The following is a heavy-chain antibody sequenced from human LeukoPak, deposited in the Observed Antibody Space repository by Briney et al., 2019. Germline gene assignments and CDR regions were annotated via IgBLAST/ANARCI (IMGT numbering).Heavy chain of an antibody. CDR2: IYYSGST. Sequence: SETLSLTCTVSGGSISSGDYYWSWIRQPPGKGLEWIGYIYYSGSTYYNPSLKSRVTISVDTSKNQFSLKLSSVTAADTAVYYCARNGPSRAFGIWGQGTMVTVSS. CDR1: GGSISSGDYY. V-gene: IGHV4-30-4*08. J-gene: IGHJ3*02. CDR3: ARNGPSRAFGI.